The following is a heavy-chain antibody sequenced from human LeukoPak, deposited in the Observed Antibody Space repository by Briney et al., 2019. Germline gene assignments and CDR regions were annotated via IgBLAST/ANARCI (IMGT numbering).Heavy chain of an antibody. V-gene: IGHV1-69*13. CDR1: EGTFNNYA. J-gene: IGHJ5*02. Sequence: GASVKVSCKTPEGTFNNYAITWVRQAPGQGLEWMGVFIPIFGTANHAQKFQGRVTITADEFTSTAYMELSSLRSEDTAIYYCARDNSVGDNAWWFDPWGQGTLVTVSS. D-gene: IGHD1-26*01. CDR3: ARDNSVGDNAWWFDP. CDR2: FIPIFGTA.